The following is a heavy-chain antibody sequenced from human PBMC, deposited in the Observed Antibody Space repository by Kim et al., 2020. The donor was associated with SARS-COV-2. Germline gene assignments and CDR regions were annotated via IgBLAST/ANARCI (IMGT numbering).Heavy chain of an antibody. CDR2: IHHSGST. CDR1: GYSISSGYY. J-gene: IGHJ4*02. Sequence: SETLSLTCTVSGYSISSGYYWGWIRQPPGKVLEWIGRIHHSGSTYYNPSLKSRVTISVDTSKNQFSLKLSSVTAADTAVYYCARDVNSDYWGQGSLVTVSS. V-gene: IGHV4-38-2*02. CDR3: ARDVNSDY.